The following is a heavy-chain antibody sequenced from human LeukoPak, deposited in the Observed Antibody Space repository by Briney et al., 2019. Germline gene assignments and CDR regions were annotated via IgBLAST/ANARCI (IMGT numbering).Heavy chain of an antibody. CDR3: ARLADYDNGVNFDY. J-gene: IGHJ4*02. D-gene: IGHD2-8*01. V-gene: IGHV3-23*01. CDR1: GFTFSSYG. Sequence: GGSLRLSCAASGFTFSSYGMSWVRQAPGKGLEWVSAISGSGGSTYYADSVKGRFTISRDNAQKSLYLQMNSLRGEDTAVYYCARLADYDNGVNFDYWGQGTLVTVSP. CDR2: ISGSGGST.